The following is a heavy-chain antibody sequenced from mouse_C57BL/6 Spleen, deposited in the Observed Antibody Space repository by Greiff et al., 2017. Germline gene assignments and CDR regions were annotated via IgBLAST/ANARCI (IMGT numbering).Heavy chain of an antibody. CDR3: ARGGGSSYEYYAMDY. D-gene: IGHD1-1*01. CDR2: IYPGSGST. V-gene: IGHV1-55*01. J-gene: IGHJ4*01. Sequence: QVQLQQSGAELVKPGASVKMSCKASGYTFTSYWITWVKQRPGQGLEWIGDIYPGSGSTNYNEKFKSKATLTVDTSSSTAYMQLSSLTSEDSAVYYCARGGGSSYEYYAMDYCGQGTSVTVSS. CDR1: GYTFTSYW.